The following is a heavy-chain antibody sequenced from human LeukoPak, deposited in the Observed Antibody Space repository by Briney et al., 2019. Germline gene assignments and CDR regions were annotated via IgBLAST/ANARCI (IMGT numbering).Heavy chain of an antibody. V-gene: IGHV4-59*08. CDR1: GGSNSSYY. CDR2: INYSECT. D-gene: IGHD3-22*01. CDR3: ARRDTMMVAHDY. Sequence: SETLSLTCTVSGGSNSSYYWSWIRQPPGKGLEWIGYINYSECTKYNSSLKSRVTISVDTSKNQFSLKLSSVTAADTAVYYCARRDTMMVAHDYWGRGTLVSVSS. J-gene: IGHJ4*02.